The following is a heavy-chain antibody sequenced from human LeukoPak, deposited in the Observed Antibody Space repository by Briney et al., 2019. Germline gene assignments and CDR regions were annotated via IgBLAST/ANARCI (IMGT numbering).Heavy chain of an antibody. D-gene: IGHD6-19*01. CDR1: GYTFTGYY. CDR3: ARDRGSSGWYFNSRPSIRIDI. J-gene: IGHJ3*02. CDR2: INPNSGGT. Sequence: ASVKVSCMASGYTFTGYYLHWVRQAPGQGLEWMGWINPNSGGTNYVQKLPRRVTMTRGTSISTDYMELRRLRSDDSAVYYCARDRGSSGWYFNSRPSIRIDIWGQGTMVTVSS. V-gene: IGHV1-2*02.